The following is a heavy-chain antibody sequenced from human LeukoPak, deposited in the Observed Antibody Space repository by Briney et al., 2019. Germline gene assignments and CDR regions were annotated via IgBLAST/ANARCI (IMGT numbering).Heavy chain of an antibody. J-gene: IGHJ4*02. CDR2: ISTTGSTI. D-gene: IGHD6-13*01. V-gene: IGHV3-48*02. CDR1: GFTFSSYA. Sequence: GGSLRLSCAASGFTFSSYAMSWVRQAPGKGLEWVSYISTTGSTIYYADSVKGRFTVSRDNAKRSLYLQMNSLRNDDTAVYYCARFTGYISSWHELDYWGQGTLVTVSS. CDR3: ARFTGYISSWHELDY.